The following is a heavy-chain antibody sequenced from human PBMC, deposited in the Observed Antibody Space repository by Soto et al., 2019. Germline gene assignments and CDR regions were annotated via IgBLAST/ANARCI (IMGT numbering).Heavy chain of an antibody. D-gene: IGHD6-19*01. V-gene: IGHV1-8*01. Sequence: ASVKVSCKASGYTFTSYDINWVRQATGQGLEWMGWMNPNSGNTGYAQKFQGRVTMTRNTSISTAYMELSSLRSEDTAVYYCARGLPPACAVAAPGWFDPLGQGTLVTVSS. CDR3: ARGLPPACAVAAPGWFDP. CDR1: GYTFTSYD. CDR2: MNPNSGNT. J-gene: IGHJ5*02.